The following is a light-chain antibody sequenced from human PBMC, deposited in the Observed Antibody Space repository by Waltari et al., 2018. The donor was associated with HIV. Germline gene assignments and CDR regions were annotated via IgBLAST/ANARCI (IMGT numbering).Light chain of an antibody. V-gene: IGLV1-44*01. CDR3: AAWYDSRSSEVV. Sequence: QSVLTQPPSVSGTPGQRVTISCSGRNSHNGSNTVNWYGQFPGTAPKLLIYGNNHRPSVCPDLDSVSYAGTSASLAMTGLHAEDEAEDYCAAWYDSRSSEVVFGGGTKLTVL. CDR2: GNN. J-gene: IGLJ2*01. CDR1: NSHNGSNT.